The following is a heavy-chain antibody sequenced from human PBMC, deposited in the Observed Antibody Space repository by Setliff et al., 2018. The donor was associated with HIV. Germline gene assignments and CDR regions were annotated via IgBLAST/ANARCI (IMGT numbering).Heavy chain of an antibody. J-gene: IGHJ4*02. D-gene: IGHD3-22*01. CDR2: IIPIFGTA. CDR1: GFTFSDYY. Sequence: SVKVSCKASGFTFSDYYMHWVRQAPGQGLEWMGGIIPIFGTANYAQKFQDRVTFTTAESTVYMEVSSLRSDDTAVYYCARGYYDSSWYYFDYWGQGTLVTV. CDR3: ARGYYDSSWYYFDY. V-gene: IGHV1-69*05.